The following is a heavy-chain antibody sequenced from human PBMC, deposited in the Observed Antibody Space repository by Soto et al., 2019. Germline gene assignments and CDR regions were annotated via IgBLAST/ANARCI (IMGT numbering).Heavy chain of an antibody. V-gene: IGHV3-73*01. D-gene: IGHD6-13*01. CDR3: TRRPIAAAGTNYYYGMDV. Sequence: GGSLRLSCAASGFTFSGSAMHWVRQASGKGLEWVGRIRSKANSYATAYAASVKGRFTISRDDSKNTAYLQMNSLKTEDTAVYYCTRRPIAAAGTNYYYGMDVWGQGTTVTVSS. CDR2: IRSKANSYAT. J-gene: IGHJ6*02. CDR1: GFTFSGSA.